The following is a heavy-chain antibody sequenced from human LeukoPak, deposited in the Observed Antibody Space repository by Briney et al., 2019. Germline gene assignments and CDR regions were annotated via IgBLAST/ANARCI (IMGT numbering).Heavy chain of an antibody. V-gene: IGHV3-30*03. CDR1: GFTFSSYA. CDR3: VGLGENY. CDR2: VSYDGTEK. J-gene: IGHJ4*02. D-gene: IGHD3-10*01. Sequence: PGGSLRLSCAASGFTFSSYAMHWVRQAPGKGLEWVAVVSYDGTEKYYGDSVKGRFTLSRDNAKNSLYLQMNSLRAEDTAVYYCVGLGENYWGQGTLVTVSS.